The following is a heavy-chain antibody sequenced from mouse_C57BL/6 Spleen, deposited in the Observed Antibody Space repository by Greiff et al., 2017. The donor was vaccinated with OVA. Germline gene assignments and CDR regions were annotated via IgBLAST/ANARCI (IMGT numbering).Heavy chain of an antibody. CDR3: ARQDYYSNLYDAMDY. CDR2: IRPKANGSTS. Sequence: EVKLMESGGGLVQPGGSLSLSCAASGFTFTDYYMRWVRQPPGQALEWMGFIRPKANGSTSEYSVSVKGRLTISRDNSLGILYLQMNALRAEDSATEDCARQDYYSNLYDAMDYWGQGTSVTVSS. V-gene: IGHV7-3*01. D-gene: IGHD2-5*01. J-gene: IGHJ4*01. CDR1: GFTFTDYY.